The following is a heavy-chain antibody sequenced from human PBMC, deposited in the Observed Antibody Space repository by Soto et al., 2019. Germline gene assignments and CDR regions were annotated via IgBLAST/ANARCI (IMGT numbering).Heavy chain of an antibody. CDR1: GYSFTSYW. D-gene: IGHD1-1*01. V-gene: IGHV5-51*01. J-gene: IGHJ3*02. Sequence: HGESRKISCKGSGYSFTSYWIGWVRQMPGEGLEGMGIIYPGDSDTRYSPSFQGHVTISADKSISTAYLQWSSLKASDTAMYYCAGAFCDWNEFGAFDNWGQGTLVTVSS. CDR3: AGAFCDWNEFGAFDN. CDR2: IYPGDSDT.